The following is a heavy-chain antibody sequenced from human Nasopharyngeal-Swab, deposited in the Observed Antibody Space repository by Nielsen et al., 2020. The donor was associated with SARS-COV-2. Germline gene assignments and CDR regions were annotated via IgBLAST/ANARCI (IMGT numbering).Heavy chain of an antibody. CDR3: AREGGDYDILTGYSDDAFDI. CDR2: ISSSGSTI. CDR1: GFTFSDYY. D-gene: IGHD3-9*01. J-gene: IGHJ3*02. V-gene: IGHV3-11*04. Sequence: LSCAASGFTFSDYYMSWIRQAPGKGLEWVSYISSSGSTIYYADSVQGRFTISRDNAKNSLYLQMNSLRAEDTAVYYCAREGGDYDILTGYSDDAFDIWLQGTMVTVSS.